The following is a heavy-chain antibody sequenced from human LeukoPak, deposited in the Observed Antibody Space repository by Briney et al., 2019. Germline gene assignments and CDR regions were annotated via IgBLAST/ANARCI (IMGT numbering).Heavy chain of an antibody. J-gene: IGHJ4*02. CDR1: GGSFSGYY. D-gene: IGHD2-15*01. V-gene: IGHV4-59*01. CDR2: IYYSGST. CDR3: ARDHCSGGSCYPAN. Sequence: SETLSLTCAVYGGSFSGYYWSWIRQPPGKGLEWIGYIYYSGSTNYNPSLKSRVTISVDTSKNQFSLKLSSVTAADTAVYYCARDHCSGGSCYPANWGQGTLVTVSS.